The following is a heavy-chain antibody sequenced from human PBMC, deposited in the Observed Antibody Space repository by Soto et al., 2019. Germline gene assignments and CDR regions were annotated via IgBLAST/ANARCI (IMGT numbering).Heavy chain of an antibody. CDR2: ISYDGSNK. Sequence: LSLTCTVSGFTFSSYAMHWVRQAPGKGLEWVAVISYDGSNKYYADSVKGRFTISRDNSKNTLYLQMNSLRAEDTAVYYCARAQYQLLYYYYYYGMDVWGQGTTVTVSS. D-gene: IGHD2-2*01. CDR3: ARAQYQLLYYYYYYGMDV. V-gene: IGHV3-30-3*01. CDR1: GFTFSSYA. J-gene: IGHJ6*02.